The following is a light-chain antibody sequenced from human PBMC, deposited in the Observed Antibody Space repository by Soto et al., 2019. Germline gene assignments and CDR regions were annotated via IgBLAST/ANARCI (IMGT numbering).Light chain of an antibody. J-gene: IGKJ5*01. CDR1: QSVGNN. Sequence: EIVMTQSPATLSVSPGERATLSCRASQSVGNNLAWYRQKSGQAPRLLIYGVSSRATGVPDRFSGSGSGTDFTLTISSLEPEDFAVYYCQQRSNWPPITFGQGTRLEIK. V-gene: IGKV3-11*01. CDR3: QQRSNWPPIT. CDR2: GVS.